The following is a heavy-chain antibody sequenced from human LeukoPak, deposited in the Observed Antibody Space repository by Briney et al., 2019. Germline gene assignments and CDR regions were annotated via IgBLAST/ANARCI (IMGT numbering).Heavy chain of an antibody. Sequence: ASVKVSRKASGYTFIDYSMHWLRQAPGQGLEWMGWINPNSGGTNYAQKFQGRVTMTRDTSISTAYMELSSLRSDDTAVYYCARDCDIRYVNLFDPWGQGTLVTVPS. CDR3: ARDCDIRYVNLFDP. CDR2: INPNSGGT. V-gene: IGHV1-2*02. D-gene: IGHD3-9*01. J-gene: IGHJ5*02. CDR1: GYTFIDYS.